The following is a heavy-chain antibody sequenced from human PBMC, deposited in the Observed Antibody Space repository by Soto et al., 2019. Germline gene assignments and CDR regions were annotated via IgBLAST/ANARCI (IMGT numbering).Heavy chain of an antibody. CDR1: GGSISSYY. CDR2: IYYSGGT. D-gene: IGHD3-10*01. CDR3: ERRYGSAFDY. Sequence: QVQLQESGPGLVKPSETLSLTCTVSGGSISSYYWSWIRQPPGKGLECIGYIYYSGGTNYNPSLKSRATKSVDTSKNQFSRKLSSVTAADTAVYYCERRYGSAFDYWGPGTLVTVSS. V-gene: IGHV4-59*08. J-gene: IGHJ4*02.